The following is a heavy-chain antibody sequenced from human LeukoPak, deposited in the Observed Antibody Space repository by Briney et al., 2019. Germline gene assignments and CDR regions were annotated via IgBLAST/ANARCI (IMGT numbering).Heavy chain of an antibody. J-gene: IGHJ2*01. D-gene: IGHD6-6*01. CDR3: ESSSSIYWYFDL. CDR1: GGSISSHY. V-gene: IGHV4-59*08. Sequence: PSETLSLTCTVSGGSISSHYWSWIRQPPGEGLEWIGYIHYSGSTNYNPSLRTRVTTSVDTSKNQFSLKLTSVTAADTAVYYCESSSSIYWYFDLWGRGTVVTVSS. CDR2: IHYSGST.